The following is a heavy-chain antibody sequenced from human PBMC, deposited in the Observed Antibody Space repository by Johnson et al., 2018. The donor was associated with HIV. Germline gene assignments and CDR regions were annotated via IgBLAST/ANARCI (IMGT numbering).Heavy chain of an antibody. J-gene: IGHJ3*02. D-gene: IGHD6-25*01. Sequence: VQLVESGGGVVQPGRSLRLSCTASGFTFSSYDMHWVRQAPGKGLEWVSAIGSAGDTYYPDSVKGRFTISRENAKNSLYLQMNSLRTEDTALYYCAKIDFSGQTGAFDIWGQGTMVTVSS. V-gene: IGHV3-13*01. CDR3: AKIDFSGQTGAFDI. CDR2: IGSAGDT. CDR1: GFTFSSYD.